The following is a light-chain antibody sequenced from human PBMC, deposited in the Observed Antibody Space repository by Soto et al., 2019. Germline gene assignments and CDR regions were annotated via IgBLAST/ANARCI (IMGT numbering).Light chain of an antibody. CDR3: QHFNRYPLT. CDR2: AAS. V-gene: IGKV1-9*01. Sequence: DIQLTQSPSFLSAPVGDRVTITCRASQAISSYLVWYQQKPGKAPKLLIYAASTLQSGVPSRFNGSGSGTEFTLTISSLQPEDFATYYCQHFNRYPLTFGGGTKVEIK. CDR1: QAISSY. J-gene: IGKJ4*01.